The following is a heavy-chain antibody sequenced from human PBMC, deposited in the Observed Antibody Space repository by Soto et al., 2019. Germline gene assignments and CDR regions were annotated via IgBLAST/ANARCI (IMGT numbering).Heavy chain of an antibody. CDR3: ARIRLPGFWSGRPYAFDI. D-gene: IGHD3-3*01. CDR2: IFSNDEK. J-gene: IGHJ3*02. Sequence: SGPTLVKPTETLTLTCTVSGFSLSNARMGVSWIRQPPGKALEWLAHIFSNDEKSYSPSLKSRLTISKDTSKSQVVLTMTNMDPVDTATYYCARIRLPGFWSGRPYAFDIWGQGTMVTVS. V-gene: IGHV2-26*01. CDR1: GFSLSNARMG.